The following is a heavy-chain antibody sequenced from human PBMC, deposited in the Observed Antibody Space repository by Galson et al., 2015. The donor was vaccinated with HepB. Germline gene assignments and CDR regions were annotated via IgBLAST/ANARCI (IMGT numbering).Heavy chain of an antibody. CDR2: ISSSSSTI. CDR3: ARDSVGSYTDGEYYYYGMDV. Sequence: SLRLSCAASGFTFSSYSMNWVRQAPGKGLEWVSYISSSSSTIYYADSVKGRFTISRDNAKNSLYLQMNSLRDEDTAVYYCARDSVGSYTDGEYYYYGMDVWGQGTMVTVSS. V-gene: IGHV3-48*02. CDR1: GFTFSSYS. J-gene: IGHJ6*02. D-gene: IGHD2-8*02.